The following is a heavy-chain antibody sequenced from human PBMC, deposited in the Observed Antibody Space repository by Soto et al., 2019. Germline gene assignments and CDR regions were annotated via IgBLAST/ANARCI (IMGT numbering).Heavy chain of an antibody. J-gene: IGHJ4*02. V-gene: IGHV4-39*01. CDR2: IYYSGST. CDR3: ARQSPYYDYIWGSYRPNIEIDY. D-gene: IGHD3-16*02. CDR1: GGSISSSSYY. Sequence: SETLSLTCTVSGGSISSSSYYWGWIRQPPGKGLEWIGSIYYSGSTYYNSSLKSRVTISVDTSKNQFSLKRSSVTAADTAVYYCARQSPYYDYIWGSYRPNIEIDYWGQGTLVTVSS.